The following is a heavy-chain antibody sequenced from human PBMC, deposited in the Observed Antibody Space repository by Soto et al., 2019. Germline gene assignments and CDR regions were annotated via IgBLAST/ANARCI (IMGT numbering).Heavy chain of an antibody. CDR3: ARGLTGYYTYYFHX. V-gene: IGHV4-31*03. D-gene: IGHD3-9*01. Sequence: SDTLSLTFTVSGGSISGEGYYWSWFRQLPGKGLELIGYIYYSGTTYHNPSLRSRLTISGDASKNQFSLKLSSVTAADTAVYYCARGLTGYYTYYFHXWGQGTLVTVSX. CDR2: IYYSGTT. J-gene: IGHJ4*02. CDR1: GGSISGEGYY.